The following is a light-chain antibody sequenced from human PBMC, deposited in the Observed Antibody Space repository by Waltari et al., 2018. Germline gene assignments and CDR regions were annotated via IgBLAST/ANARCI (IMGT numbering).Light chain of an antibody. CDR2: DDN. Sequence: NFVLNQPHSVSESPGKTVTISCTGSSGNIARTHVRWFQQRPGSAPTTVIYDDNQRPSGVPDRFSGSIDRSSNSASLTISGLTTEDEADYYCQSFDRSSVVFGGGTKLTVL. V-gene: IGLV6-57*02. J-gene: IGLJ2*01. CDR1: SGNIARTH. CDR3: QSFDRSSVV.